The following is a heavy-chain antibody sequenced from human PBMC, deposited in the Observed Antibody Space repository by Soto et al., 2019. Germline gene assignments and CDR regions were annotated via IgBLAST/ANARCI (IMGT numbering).Heavy chain of an antibody. CDR2: VTLNTGGT. V-gene: IGHV1-2*02. D-gene: IGHD2-21*01. CDR3: ATTGDDMSYFDH. Sequence: QVHLVQSGAEVKKPGASVKVSCKASVNTFTDYYMFSVRQARGQGLEWMGGVTLNTGGTRSAEKFRGRAAMTRDTSITTAYTDLSRLTSDDTAVYYAATTGDDMSYFDHWGQRNLLTVSS. J-gene: IGHJ4*02. CDR1: VNTFTDYY.